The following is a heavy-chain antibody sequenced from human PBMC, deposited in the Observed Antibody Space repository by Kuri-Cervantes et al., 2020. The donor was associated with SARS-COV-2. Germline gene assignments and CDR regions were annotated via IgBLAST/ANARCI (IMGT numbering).Heavy chain of an antibody. CDR1: GYTFTGYY. V-gene: IGHV1-2*02. CDR2: INPNSGGT. CDR3: ARGNYDSSGYYGFWYFDY. Sequence: ASVKVSCKASGYTFTGYYMHWVRQAPGQGLEWMGWINPNSGGTNYAQKFQGRVTMTTDTSTSTAYMELRSLRSDDTAVYYCARGNYDSSGYYGFWYFDYWGQGTLVTVSS. J-gene: IGHJ4*02. D-gene: IGHD3-22*01.